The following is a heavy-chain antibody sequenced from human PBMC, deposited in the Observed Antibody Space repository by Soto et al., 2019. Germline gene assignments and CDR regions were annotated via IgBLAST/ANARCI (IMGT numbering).Heavy chain of an antibody. CDR1: GFTFTRYW. J-gene: IGHJ6*02. CDR3: ARDEGGIGYYTGPYYYGMDV. D-gene: IGHD3-22*01. CDR2: VKEDGSEK. Sequence: LRLSCAASGFTFTRYWMNWVRQAPGKGLEWLANVKEDGSEKFYVDSVKGRFTISRDSAQNSVYLQMNSLRAEDTAVYYCARDEGGIGYYTGPYYYGMDVWGQGTTVTVSS. V-gene: IGHV3-7*03.